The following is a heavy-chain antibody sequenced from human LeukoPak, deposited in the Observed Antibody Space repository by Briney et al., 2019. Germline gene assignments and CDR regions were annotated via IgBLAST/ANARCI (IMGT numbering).Heavy chain of an antibody. Sequence: PGASVTVSCKASGYTFTGYYLHWVRQAPGQGLEWMGWIYPKTGGTSYAQKFQGRVTMTRDTSISTAYMELIGLRSDDTAVYYCAGPWDQVGFDPWGQGTLASVSS. D-gene: IGHD1-26*01. CDR2: IYPKTGGT. V-gene: IGHV1-2*02. CDR1: GYTFTGYY. CDR3: AGPWDQVGFDP. J-gene: IGHJ5*02.